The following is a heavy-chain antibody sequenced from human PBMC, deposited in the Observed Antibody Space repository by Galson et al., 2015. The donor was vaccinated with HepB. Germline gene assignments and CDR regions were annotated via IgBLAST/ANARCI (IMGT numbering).Heavy chain of an antibody. Sequence: SLRLSCAASGFTFGDYAMSWFRQAPGKGLEWVGFIRSKAYGGTTEYAASVKGRFTISRDDSKSIAYLQMNSLKTEDTAVYYCTRDYIWGSYRYGGHWGQGTLVTVSS. V-gene: IGHV3-49*03. D-gene: IGHD3-16*02. J-gene: IGHJ4*02. CDR3: TRDYIWGSYRYGGH. CDR1: GFTFGDYA. CDR2: IRSKAYGGTT.